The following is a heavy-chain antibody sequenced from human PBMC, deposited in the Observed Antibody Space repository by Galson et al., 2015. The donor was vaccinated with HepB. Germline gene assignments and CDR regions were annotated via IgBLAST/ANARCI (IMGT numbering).Heavy chain of an antibody. J-gene: IGHJ6*02. V-gene: IGHV1-3*01. CDR1: GYTFTSYA. D-gene: IGHD6-19*01. CDR2: INAGNGNT. Sequence: SVKVSCKASGYTFTSYAMHWVRQAPGQRLEWMGWINAGNGNTKYSQKFQGRVTITRDTSASTAYMELRSLRSDDTAVYYCARDQVVAGTVALGMDVWGQGTTVTVSS. CDR3: ARDQVVAGTVALGMDV.